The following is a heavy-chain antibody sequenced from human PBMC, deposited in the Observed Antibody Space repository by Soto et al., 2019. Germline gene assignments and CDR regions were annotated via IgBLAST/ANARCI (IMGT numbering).Heavy chain of an antibody. D-gene: IGHD2-2*01. CDR2: ISGSGGST. V-gene: IGHV3-23*01. CDR3: AKDLVVVPAATDY. J-gene: IGHJ4*02. Sequence: GGSLRLSCASSGFPFSSYAMSWVRQAPGKGLEWVSAISGSGGSTYYADSVKGRFTISRDNSKNTLYLQMNSLRAEDTAVYYCAKDLVVVPAATDYWGQGTLVTVSS. CDR1: GFPFSSYA.